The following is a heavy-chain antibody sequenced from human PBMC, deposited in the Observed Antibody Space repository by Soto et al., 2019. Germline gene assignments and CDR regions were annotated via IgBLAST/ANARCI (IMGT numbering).Heavy chain of an antibody. D-gene: IGHD6-13*01. CDR3: ARPAIAAAVSAFDY. CDR1: GGSISSGGYY. J-gene: IGHJ4*02. V-gene: IGHV4-39*07. Sequence: SETLSLTCTVSGGSISSGGYYWSWIRQPPGKGLEWIGEINNSGSTNYNTSLKSRVTISVDTSKNQFSLKLTSVTAADTAVFYCARPAIAAAVSAFDYWGQGTLVTVSS. CDR2: INNSGST.